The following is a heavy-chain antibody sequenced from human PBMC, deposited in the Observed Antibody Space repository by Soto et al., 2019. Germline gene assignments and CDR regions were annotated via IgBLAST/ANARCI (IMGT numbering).Heavy chain of an antibody. V-gene: IGHV3-53*01. CDR1: GFIVSSNY. J-gene: IGHJ6*02. CDR2: IYSGGSA. Sequence: EVQLVESGAGLIQPGGSQRLSCAASGFIVSSNYMSWVRQAPGKGLEWVSVIYSGGSANYADSVKGRFTISRDNSKNTVYLQMNSLRAEDTAVYYCVRDDYGLDVWGQGTAVTVSS. CDR3: VRDDYGLDV.